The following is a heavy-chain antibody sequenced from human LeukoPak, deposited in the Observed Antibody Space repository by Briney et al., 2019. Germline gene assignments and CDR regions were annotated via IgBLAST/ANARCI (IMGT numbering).Heavy chain of an antibody. Sequence: SETLSRNATVYGGSISSYNWNWIRHAPGLGLKGFGCIYYSETTNYNPSIESRATISVATSKFVFSLSLSSVAAADTAGYYCSRATGAYYYYALDVWGQGTTVAVSS. CDR1: GGSISSYN. CDR3: SRATGAYYYYALDV. CDR2: IYYSETT. J-gene: IGHJ6*02. V-gene: IGHV4-59*01. D-gene: IGHD7-27*01.